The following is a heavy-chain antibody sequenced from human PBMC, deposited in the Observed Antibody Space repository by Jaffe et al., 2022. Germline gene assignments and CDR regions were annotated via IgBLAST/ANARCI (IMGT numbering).Heavy chain of an antibody. J-gene: IGHJ6*03. CDR3: ARVEYQLPSTSYHYYYYYYMDV. Sequence: QVQLQESGPGLVKPSETLSLTCTVSGGSISSYYWSWIRQPPGKGLEWIGYIYYSGSTNYNPSLKSRVTISVDTSKNQFSLKLSSVTAADTAVYYCARVEYQLPSTSYHYYYYYYMDVWGKGTTVTVSS. CDR1: GGSISSYY. CDR2: IYYSGST. V-gene: IGHV4-59*01. D-gene: IGHD2-2*01.